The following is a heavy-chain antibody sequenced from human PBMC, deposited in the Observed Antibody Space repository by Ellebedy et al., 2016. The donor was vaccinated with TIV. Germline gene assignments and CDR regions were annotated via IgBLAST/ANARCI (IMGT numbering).Heavy chain of an antibody. Sequence: MPSETLSLTCTVSGGSISSYYWSWIRQPAGKGLEWIGRIYTSGSTNYNPSLKSRVTMSVDTSKNQFSLKLSSVTAADTAVYYCARQGGGLWWLGVLEAHPYYFDYWGQGTLVTVSS. CDR3: ARQGGGLWWLGVLEAHPYYFDY. V-gene: IGHV4-4*07. CDR2: IYTSGST. CDR1: GGSISSYY. J-gene: IGHJ4*02. D-gene: IGHD4/OR15-4a*01.